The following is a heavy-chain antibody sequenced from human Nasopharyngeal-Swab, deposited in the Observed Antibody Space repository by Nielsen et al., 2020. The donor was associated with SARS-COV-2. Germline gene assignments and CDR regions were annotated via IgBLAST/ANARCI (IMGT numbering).Heavy chain of an antibody. V-gene: IGHV3-21*01. D-gene: IGHD6-6*01. Sequence: GESLKISCAASGFTVSSNYMSWVRQAPGKGLEWVSSISSSSSYIYYADSVKGRFTVSRDNAKNSLYLQMNSLRAEDTAVYYCARASSPVTHGMDVWGQGTTVTVSS. CDR2: ISSSSSYI. CDR1: GFTVSSNY. J-gene: IGHJ6*02. CDR3: ARASSPVTHGMDV.